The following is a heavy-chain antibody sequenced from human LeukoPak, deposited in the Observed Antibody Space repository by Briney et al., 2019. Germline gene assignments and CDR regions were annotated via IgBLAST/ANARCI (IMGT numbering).Heavy chain of an antibody. V-gene: IGHV3-23*01. CDR1: GFTFSTYA. Sequence: PGGSLRLSCAASGFTFSTYAMSWVRQPPGKGLEWVSGVSGSGGSTYYTDSVKGRFTISRDNSENTVYLQMNSLRADDTAVYYCAKWLGYCTSTSCYGMDVWGQGTTVTVSS. D-gene: IGHD2-2*01. CDR3: AKWLGYCTSTSCYGMDV. J-gene: IGHJ6*02. CDR2: VSGSGGST.